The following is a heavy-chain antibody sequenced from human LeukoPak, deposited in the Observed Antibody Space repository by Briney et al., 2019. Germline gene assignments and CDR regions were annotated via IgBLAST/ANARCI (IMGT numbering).Heavy chain of an antibody. V-gene: IGHV5-51*01. CDR1: GYSFATYW. D-gene: IGHD6-19*01. CDR3: ARQRGTGWYDY. J-gene: IGHJ4*02. CDR2: IYPGDSDT. Sequence: GESLKISCQGSGYSFATYWIAWVRQMPREGLEWMGIIYPGDSDTTYSPSFQGQVTITADRSATSAYLQWTSLKASDTAIYYCARQRGTGWYDYWGQGTLVTVSS.